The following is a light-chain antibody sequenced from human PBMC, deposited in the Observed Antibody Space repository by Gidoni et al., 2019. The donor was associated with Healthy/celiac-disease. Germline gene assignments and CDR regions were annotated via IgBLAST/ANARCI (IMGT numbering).Light chain of an antibody. V-gene: IGKV3-15*01. J-gene: IGKJ2*01. CDR1: QSVSSN. CDR3: QSKVYT. CDR2: GAS. Sequence: EIVLTQSPATLSVSPGERATLSCRASQSVSSNLAWYQQKPGQAPRLLIYGASTRATGIPARFSGSGSGTEFTLTISSLQSEDFAVYYCQSKVYTFGQGTKLEIK.